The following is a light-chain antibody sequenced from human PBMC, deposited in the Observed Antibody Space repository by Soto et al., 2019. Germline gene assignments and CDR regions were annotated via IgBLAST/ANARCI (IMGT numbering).Light chain of an antibody. CDR3: QQGNRVPLT. Sequence: DIQMTQSPSSVSASVGDRVTITCRASQAINRYLAWYQQKPGKAPNLLIYTTSSLQSGVPSRFSGSGSGTDFTLTISSLEPEDFATYYCQQGNRVPLTFGGGTKVEIK. J-gene: IGKJ4*01. CDR1: QAINRY. CDR2: TTS. V-gene: IGKV1-12*01.